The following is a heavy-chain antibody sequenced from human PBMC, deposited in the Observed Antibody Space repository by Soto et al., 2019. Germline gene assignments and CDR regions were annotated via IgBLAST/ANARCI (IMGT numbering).Heavy chain of an antibody. J-gene: IGHJ6*02. V-gene: IGHV3-30-3*01. CDR3: ARYGWLYYDSTSQGMDV. Sequence: GGSLRLSCAASGFTFGNYAIQWVRQAPGKGLEWVAVISYDGGNKNHADSVKVRFTISRDNSKNTLFLQMNNLRAEDTAVYYCARYGWLYYDSTSQGMDVWGQGTTVTVSS. CDR1: GFTFGNYA. D-gene: IGHD3-22*01. CDR2: ISYDGGNK.